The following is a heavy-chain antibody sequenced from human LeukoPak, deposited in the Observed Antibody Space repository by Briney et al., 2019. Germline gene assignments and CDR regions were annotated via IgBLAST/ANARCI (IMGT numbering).Heavy chain of an antibody. Sequence: ASVKVSCKASGYTFTSYAMHWVRQAPGQRLEWMGWINAGNGNTKYSQKFQGRVTITRDTSASTAYMELSSLRSEDTAVYYCARSPVTRTYYYYGMDVWGKGTTVTVSS. D-gene: IGHD4-17*01. CDR2: INAGNGNT. V-gene: IGHV1-3*01. CDR3: ARSPVTRTYYYYGMDV. CDR1: GYTFTSYA. J-gene: IGHJ6*04.